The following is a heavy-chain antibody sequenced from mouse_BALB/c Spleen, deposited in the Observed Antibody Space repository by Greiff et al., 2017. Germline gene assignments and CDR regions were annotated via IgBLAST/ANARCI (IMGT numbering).Heavy chain of an antibody. Sequence: VQLQQSGAELVRPGTSVKVSCKASGYAFTNYLIEWVKQRPGQGLEWIGVINPGSGGTNYNEKFKGKATLTADKSSSTAYMQLSSLTSDDSAVYFCARNDGYYRYYYAMDYWGQGTSVTVSS. CDR3: ARNDGYYRYYYAMDY. J-gene: IGHJ4*01. V-gene: IGHV1-54*01. CDR2: INPGSGGT. D-gene: IGHD2-3*01. CDR1: GYAFTNYL.